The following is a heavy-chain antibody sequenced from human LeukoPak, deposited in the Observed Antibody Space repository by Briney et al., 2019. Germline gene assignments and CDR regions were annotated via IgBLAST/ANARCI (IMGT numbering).Heavy chain of an antibody. CDR1: GYTFTGCY. CDR2: INPNSGGT. Sequence: ASAKVPCKASGYTFTGCYMHWVRQAPGQGLEWMGWINPNSGGTNYAQKFQGRVTMTRDTSISTAYMELSRLRSDDTAVYYCASQNGSGSYAFDYWGQGTLVTVSS. D-gene: IGHD3-10*01. CDR3: ASQNGSGSYAFDY. V-gene: IGHV1-2*02. J-gene: IGHJ4*02.